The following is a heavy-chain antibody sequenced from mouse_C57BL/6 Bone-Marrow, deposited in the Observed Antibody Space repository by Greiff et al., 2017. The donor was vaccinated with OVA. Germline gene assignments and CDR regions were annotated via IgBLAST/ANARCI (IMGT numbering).Heavy chain of an antibody. CDR2: ISSGGSYT. J-gene: IGHJ3*01. D-gene: IGHD1-1*01. Sequence: DVMLVESGGDLVKPGGSLKLSCAASGFTFSSYGMSWVRQTPDKRLEWVATISSGGSYTYYPDSVKGRFTISRDNAKNTLYLQMSSLKSEDTAVYCCARGLLRTWFAYWGQGTLVTVSA. CDR3: ARGLLRTWFAY. V-gene: IGHV5-6*02. CDR1: GFTFSSYG.